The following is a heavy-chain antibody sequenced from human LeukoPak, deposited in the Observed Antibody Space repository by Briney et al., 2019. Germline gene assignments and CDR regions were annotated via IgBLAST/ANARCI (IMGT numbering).Heavy chain of an antibody. Sequence: GGPLRLSCAASGFTVSSNYMSWVRQAPGKGLELVSVIYSGGSRYYADSVKGRFTISRDNSKNTLYLQMNSLRAEDTAVYYCARDLAFDIWGQGTMVTVSS. CDR2: IYSGGSR. CDR1: GFTVSSNY. CDR3: ARDLAFDI. V-gene: IGHV3-66*02. J-gene: IGHJ3*02.